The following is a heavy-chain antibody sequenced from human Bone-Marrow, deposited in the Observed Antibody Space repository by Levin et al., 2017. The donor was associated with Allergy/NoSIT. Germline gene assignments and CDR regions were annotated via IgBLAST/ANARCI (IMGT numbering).Heavy chain of an antibody. D-gene: IGHD4-11*01. V-gene: IGHV1-69*06. Sequence: KISCKASGGTFSSYAISWVRQAPGQGLEWMGEIIPIFGTANYAQKFQGRVTITADKSTSTAYMELSSLRSEDTAVYYCARHYSTYYYYYMDVWGKGTTVTVSS. CDR3: ARHYSTYYYYYMDV. CDR2: IIPIFGTA. J-gene: IGHJ6*03. CDR1: GGTFSSYA.